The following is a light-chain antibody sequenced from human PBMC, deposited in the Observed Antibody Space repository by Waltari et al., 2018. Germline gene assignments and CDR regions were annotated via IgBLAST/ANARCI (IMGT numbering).Light chain of an antibody. Sequence: VPTHPPPASGTPGPSPPISCSCTPPYLGSICLTRHQQLPGTAPKILIYRNNERPSGVPDRFSGSKSGTSASLAISGLQSEDEADYYCASWDDSLNGFYVFGTGTNVAVL. J-gene: IGLJ1*01. V-gene: IGLV1-44*01. CDR3: ASWDDSLNGFYV. CDR1: PPYLGSIC. CDR2: RNN.